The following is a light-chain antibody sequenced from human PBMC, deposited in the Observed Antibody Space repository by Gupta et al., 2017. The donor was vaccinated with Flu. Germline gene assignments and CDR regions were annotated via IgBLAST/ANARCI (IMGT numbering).Light chain of an antibody. CDR1: NSNIGNNY. CDR3: GPWDSSLSVGL. CDR2: ENN. J-gene: IGLJ3*02. V-gene: IGLV1-51*02. Sequence: QSVLTQPPSVSAAPGQKVTISCSGSNSNIGNNYVSWYQQLPGTAPKLLIYENNKRPSGIPDRFSGSKSDTSATLGITGLQTGDEADYYCGPWDSSLSVGLFGGGTKLTVL.